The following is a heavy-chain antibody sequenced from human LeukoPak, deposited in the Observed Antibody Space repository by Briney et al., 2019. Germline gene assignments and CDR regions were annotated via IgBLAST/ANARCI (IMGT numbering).Heavy chain of an antibody. V-gene: IGHV3-74*01. CDR1: GIIFSNYW. Sequence: GGSLRLSCAASGIIFSNYWMHWVRHAPGKGLVWVSRINRDGSSTSYADSVKGRFTISRDNAKNTLYLQMNSLRAGDTAVYYGAGGVGSSYGSLDYWGREPWSPSPQ. CDR3: AGGVGSSYGSLDY. J-gene: IGHJ4*02. D-gene: IGHD5-18*01. CDR2: INRDGSST.